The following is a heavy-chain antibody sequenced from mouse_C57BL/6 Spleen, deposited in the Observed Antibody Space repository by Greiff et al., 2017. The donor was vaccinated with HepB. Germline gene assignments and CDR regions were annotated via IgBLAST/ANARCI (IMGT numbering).Heavy chain of an antibody. CDR3: ARQDGSSYFDY. CDR2: IDPSDSYT. Sequence: QVQLQQPGAELVKPGASVKLSCKASGYTFTSYWMQWVKQRPGQGLEWIGEIDPSDSYTNYNQKFKGQATLTVDTSSSTAYMQLSSLTSEDSAVYYCARQDGSSYFDYWGQGTTLTVSS. D-gene: IGHD1-1*01. V-gene: IGHV1-50*01. CDR1: GYTFTSYW. J-gene: IGHJ2*01.